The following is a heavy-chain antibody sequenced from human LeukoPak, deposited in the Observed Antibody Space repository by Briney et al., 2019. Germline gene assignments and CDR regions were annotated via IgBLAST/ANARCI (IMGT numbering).Heavy chain of an antibody. Sequence: GGSLRLSCAASGFTFSDYNMHWVRQAPGKGLEWVAVISYDGSNKYYADSVKGRFTISRDNSKNTLYLQMNSLRAEDTAVYYCAKVRWDNSGWYYLDTWGQGALVTVSS. V-gene: IGHV3-30*18. J-gene: IGHJ4*02. CDR2: ISYDGSNK. CDR1: GFTFSDYN. D-gene: IGHD6-19*01. CDR3: AKVRWDNSGWYYLDT.